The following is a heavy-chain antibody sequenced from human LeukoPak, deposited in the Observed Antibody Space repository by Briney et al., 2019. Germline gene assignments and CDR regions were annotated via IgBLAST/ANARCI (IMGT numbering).Heavy chain of an antibody. Sequence: ASVKVSCKASGYTFTGYYMHWVRQAPGQGLEWMGWINPNSGGTNYAQKFQGRVTMTRDTSISTAYMELSRLRSDDTAVYYCAGFSKPGVVITYYFDYWGQGTLVTVSS. J-gene: IGHJ4*02. CDR1: GYTFTGYY. V-gene: IGHV1-2*02. CDR2: INPNSGGT. CDR3: AGFSKPGVVITYYFDY. D-gene: IGHD3-3*01.